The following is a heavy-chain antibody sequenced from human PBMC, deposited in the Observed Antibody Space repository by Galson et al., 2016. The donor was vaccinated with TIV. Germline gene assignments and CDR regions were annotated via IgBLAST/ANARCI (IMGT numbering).Heavy chain of an antibody. CDR1: GFSIKSGYF. V-gene: IGHV4-38-2*02. Sequence: EPLSLTCVVSGFSIKSGYFWGWIRQPPGKGLQWIGSIYESGTTYSNPSLKSRLTMSVDTSKNQFSLKLSSVTAADTAVYYCIREGSTVTMHHYFGMDVWGQGTTVTVSS. D-gene: IGHD4-17*01. CDR2: IYESGTT. J-gene: IGHJ6*02. CDR3: IREGSTVTMHHYFGMDV.